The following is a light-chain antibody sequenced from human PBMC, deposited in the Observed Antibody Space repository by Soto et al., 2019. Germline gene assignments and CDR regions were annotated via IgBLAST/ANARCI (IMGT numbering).Light chain of an antibody. CDR3: QQSYNAPLT. Sequence: DIQMTQSPSSLSASVGDRVTITCRASHSISNYLNWYQHKAGKAPKLLIHAASILQSGVPSRFTGSGSGTDYTLTISNLQSDDCETYYCQQSYNAPLTFGGGTMVEIK. V-gene: IGKV1-39*01. CDR1: HSISNY. CDR2: AAS. J-gene: IGKJ4*01.